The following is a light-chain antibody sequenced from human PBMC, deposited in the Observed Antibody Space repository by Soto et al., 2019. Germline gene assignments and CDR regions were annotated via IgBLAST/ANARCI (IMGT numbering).Light chain of an antibody. CDR2: GAT. CDR1: QSINIY. CDR3: QQIYRSPCT. V-gene: IGKV1-39*01. Sequence: IQLTQSPSSLSASVGDRVTVTCRARQSINIYLNWYQQKPGKAPTVLIYGATTLESGVPSRFSGGRSRTDFTLTIDSLQIEDFATYYCQQIYRSPCTFGQGTKLEI. J-gene: IGKJ2*02.